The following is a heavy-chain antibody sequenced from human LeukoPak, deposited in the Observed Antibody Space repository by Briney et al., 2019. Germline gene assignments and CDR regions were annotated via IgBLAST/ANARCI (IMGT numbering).Heavy chain of an antibody. CDR3: ARGSSGSYYTLFDY. CDR1: GFTFSSYS. D-gene: IGHD3-10*01. Sequence: GGSLRLSCAASGFTFSSYSMNWVRQAPGKGLEWVSSISSSSSYIYYADSVKGRFTISRDNAKNSLYLQMNSLRAEDTAVYYCARGSSGSYYTLFDYWGQGTLVTVSS. J-gene: IGHJ4*02. V-gene: IGHV3-21*01. CDR2: ISSSSSYI.